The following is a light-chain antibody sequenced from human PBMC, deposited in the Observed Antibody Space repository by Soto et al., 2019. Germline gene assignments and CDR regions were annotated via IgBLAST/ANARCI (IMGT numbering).Light chain of an antibody. Sequence: QSVLTQPPSVSAAPGQTVTISCSGSSSNIGNNFVSWYQQLPGTTPTLLIYENHNRPSGIPDRFSGAKSGTSPTLGITGLQTGDEADYYCGTWDSSLSVWVFGGGTQLTVL. CDR2: ENH. J-gene: IGLJ3*02. CDR3: GTWDSSLSVWV. V-gene: IGLV1-51*02. CDR1: SSNIGNNF.